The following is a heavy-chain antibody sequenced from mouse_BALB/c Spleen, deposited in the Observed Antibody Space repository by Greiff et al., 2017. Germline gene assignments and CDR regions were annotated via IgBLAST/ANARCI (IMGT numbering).Heavy chain of an antibody. J-gene: IGHJ1*01. V-gene: IGHV1-55*01. CDR2: IYPGRGIT. CDR1: GYTFTSYW. Sequence: VQLQQPGAELVKPGASVKMSCKASGYTFTSYWINWVKQRPGQGLEWIGDIYPGRGITNYNEKFKSKATLTLDTSSSTAYMQLSSLTSEDSAVYYCSRRGDVYYGDDDGYVDVGGAGTTVTVSS. CDR3: SRRGDVYYGDDDGYVDV. D-gene: IGHD2-2*01.